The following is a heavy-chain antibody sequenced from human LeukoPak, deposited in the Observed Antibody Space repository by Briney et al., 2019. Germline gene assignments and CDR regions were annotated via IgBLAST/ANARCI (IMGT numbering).Heavy chain of an antibody. Sequence: SETLSLTCTVSGGSISSYYWSWTRQPAGKGLEWIGRIYTSGSTNYNPSLKSRVTMSVDTSKNQFSLKLSSVTAADTAVYYCAREENYGSGKDYYGMDVWGQGTTVTVSS. CDR1: GGSISSYY. V-gene: IGHV4-4*07. D-gene: IGHD3-10*01. J-gene: IGHJ6*02. CDR3: AREENYGSGKDYYGMDV. CDR2: IYTSGST.